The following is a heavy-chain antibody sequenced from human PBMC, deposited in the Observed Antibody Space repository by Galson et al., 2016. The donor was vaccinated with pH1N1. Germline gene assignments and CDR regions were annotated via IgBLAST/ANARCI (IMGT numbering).Heavy chain of an antibody. Sequence: TLSLTCTVSGVSVNSPTYYWSWIRQPAGKGLEWIGRFHTSGSTNYKPSLNSRVTISLDASKKHVSLKLSSVTAADTAVYYCARPEYVDVDLKDWYFDLWGRGTLVTVSS. D-gene: IGHD3-16*01. CDR2: FHTSGST. V-gene: IGHV4-61*02. J-gene: IGHJ2*01. CDR3: ARPEYVDVDLKDWYFDL. CDR1: GVSVNSPTYY.